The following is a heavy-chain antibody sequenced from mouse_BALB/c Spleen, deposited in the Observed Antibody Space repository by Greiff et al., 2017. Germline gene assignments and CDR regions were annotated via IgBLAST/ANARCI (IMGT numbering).Heavy chain of an antibody. D-gene: IGHD1-1*01. CDR1: GFTFSSYA. CDR2: ISSGGST. V-gene: IGHV5-6-5*01. Sequence: EVQLVESGGGLVKPGGSLKLSCAASGFTFSSYAMSWVRQTPEKRLEWVASISSGGSTYYPDSVKGRFTISRDNARNILYLQMSSLRSEDTAMYYCARYYGSRLWFAYWGQGTLVTVSA. J-gene: IGHJ3*01. CDR3: ARYYGSRLWFAY.